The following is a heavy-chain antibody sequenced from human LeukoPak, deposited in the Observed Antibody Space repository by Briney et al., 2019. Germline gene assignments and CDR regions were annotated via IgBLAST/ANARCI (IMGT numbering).Heavy chain of an antibody. J-gene: IGHJ4*02. D-gene: IGHD2-2*01. CDR1: GGTFSSYA. CDR2: IIPIFGTA. Sequence: SVKVSCKASGGTFSSYAISWVRQAPGQGLEWMGGIIPIFGTANYAQKFQGRVTITTDESTSTAYMELSSLRSEDTAVYYCARANRPAATVFDYWGQGTLVTVSS. CDR3: ARANRPAATVFDY. V-gene: IGHV1-69*05.